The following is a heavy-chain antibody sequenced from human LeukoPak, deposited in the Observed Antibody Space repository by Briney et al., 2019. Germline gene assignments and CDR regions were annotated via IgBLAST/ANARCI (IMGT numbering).Heavy chain of an antibody. Sequence: GGSLRLSCAASGFTFSSYAMHWVRQAPGKGLEWVALISYDGSDKYYADTVEGRFTISRDNSKSTVHLQMNSLRTEDTAVYFCAREVVAILPDASTNDYWGQGALVFVSS. CDR1: GFTFSSYA. CDR2: ISYDGSDK. CDR3: AREVVAILPDASTNDY. D-gene: IGHD2-8*01. J-gene: IGHJ4*02. V-gene: IGHV3-30*04.